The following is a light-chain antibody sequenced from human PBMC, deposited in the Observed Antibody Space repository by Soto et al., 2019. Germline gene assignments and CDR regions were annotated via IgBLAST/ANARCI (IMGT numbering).Light chain of an antibody. J-gene: IGKJ1*01. V-gene: IGKV1-5*01. CDR1: QSIGTW. Sequence: DIQVTQSPSTLSASVGDRVTITCGASQSIGTWLAWYQQKPGKAPKLLIFDASTLESGVPSRFSGSGSGTDFTLTISSLXPDDFATYYCQQYSDSSGAFGQGTRVEIK. CDR3: QQYSDSSGA. CDR2: DAS.